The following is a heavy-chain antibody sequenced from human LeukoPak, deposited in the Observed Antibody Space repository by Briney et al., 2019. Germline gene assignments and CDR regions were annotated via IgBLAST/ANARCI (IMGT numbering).Heavy chain of an antibody. CDR2: VNREGTTT. CDR1: GFTFNTYW. D-gene: IGHD3-9*01. CDR3: ARDLDWILFDY. V-gene: IGHV3-74*03. Sequence: TGGSLRLSCAASGFTFNTYWMHWVRQAPGKGLVWVARVNREGTTTTYADSVKGRFTISRDNAKNTLYLQMNNLRAEDTAVYYCARDLDWILFDYWGQGTLVTASS. J-gene: IGHJ4*02.